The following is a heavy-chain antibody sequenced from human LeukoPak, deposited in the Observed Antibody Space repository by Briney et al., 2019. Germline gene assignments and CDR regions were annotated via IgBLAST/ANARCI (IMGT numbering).Heavy chain of an antibody. CDR3: ARVSGITMIVVVQSDGFDI. D-gene: IGHD3-22*01. V-gene: IGHV4-4*02. CDR2: IYHSGST. J-gene: IGHJ3*02. Sequence: SSETLSLTCAVSGGSISSSNWWSWVRQPPGKGLEWIGEIYHSGSTNYNPSLKSRVTISVDTSKNQFSLKLSSVTAADTAVYYCARVSGITMIVVVQSDGFDIWGQGTMVSVSS. CDR1: GGSISSSNW.